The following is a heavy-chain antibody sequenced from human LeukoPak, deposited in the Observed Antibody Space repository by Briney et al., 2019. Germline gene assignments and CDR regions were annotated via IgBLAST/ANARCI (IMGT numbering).Heavy chain of an antibody. J-gene: IGHJ4*02. V-gene: IGHV4-34*01. D-gene: IGHD2-21*02. Sequence: PSETLSLTCAVSGVSFHHYYWSWVRQTPGKGLEWIGEINHSGYTNDSPSLKSRVTLSIDTSRKQFSLNLRSVTAADTVIYYCTRMTAGHDYWGQGTLVTVSS. CDR3: TRMTAGHDY. CDR1: GVSFHHYY. CDR2: INHSGYT.